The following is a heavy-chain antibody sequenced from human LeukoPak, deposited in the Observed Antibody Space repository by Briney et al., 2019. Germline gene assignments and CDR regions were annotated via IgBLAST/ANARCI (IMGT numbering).Heavy chain of an antibody. J-gene: IGHJ4*02. V-gene: IGHV1-18*01. CDR1: GYTFTSYG. D-gene: IGHD3-22*01. Sequence: ASVKVSCKASGYTFTSYGISWVRQAPGQGLEWMGWISAYNGNTNYAQKLQGRVTMTTDTSTSPAYMELRSLRSEDTAVYYCARVTGGAYDSSGYYLENYYFDYWGQGTLVTVSS. CDR3: ARVTGGAYDSSGYYLENYYFDY. CDR2: ISAYNGNT.